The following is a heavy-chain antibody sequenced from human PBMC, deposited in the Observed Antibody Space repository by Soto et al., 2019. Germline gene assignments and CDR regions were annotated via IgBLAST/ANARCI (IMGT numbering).Heavy chain of an antibody. Sequence: GGSLRLSCAASGFTFSSYAMHWVRQAPGKGLEWVAVISYDGSNKYYADSVKGRFTISRDNSKNTLYLQMNSLRAEDTAVYYCAKDRGLGVTYDAFDIWGQGTMVTVSS. J-gene: IGHJ3*02. CDR1: GFTFSSYA. D-gene: IGHD1-26*01. CDR2: ISYDGSNK. CDR3: AKDRGLGVTYDAFDI. V-gene: IGHV3-30*04.